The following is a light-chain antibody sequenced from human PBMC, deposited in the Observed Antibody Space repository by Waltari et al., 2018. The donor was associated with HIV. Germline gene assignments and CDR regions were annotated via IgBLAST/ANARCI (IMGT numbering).Light chain of an antibody. CDR1: SSDVGIYNY. J-gene: IGLJ1*01. V-gene: IGLV2-14*03. Sequence: QSALTQPASVSGSPGPSITISCPGTSSDVGIYNYVSWYRQHSGKAPKLMIYDVSNRPSGVSNRFSGSKSGNTASLTISGLQAEDEADYYCSSYTTSSTYVFGTGTKVTVL. CDR2: DVS. CDR3: SSYTTSSTYV.